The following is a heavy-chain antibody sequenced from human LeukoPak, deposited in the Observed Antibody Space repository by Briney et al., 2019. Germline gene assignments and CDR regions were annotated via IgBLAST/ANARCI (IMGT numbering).Heavy chain of an antibody. D-gene: IGHD6-19*01. CDR1: GFTFSSYA. J-gene: IGHJ4*02. V-gene: IGHV3-23*01. CDR3: AKARDIYSSGCYHY. CDR2: ISGSGGST. Sequence: GGSLGLSCAASGFTFSSYAMSWVRQAPGKGLEWVSAISGSGGSTYYADSVKGRFTISRDNSKNTLYLQMNSLRAEDTAVYYCAKARDIYSSGCYHYWGQGTLVTVSS.